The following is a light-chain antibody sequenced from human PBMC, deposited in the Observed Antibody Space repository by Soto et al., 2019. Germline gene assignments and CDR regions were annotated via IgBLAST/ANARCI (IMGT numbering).Light chain of an antibody. CDR2: RAS. Sequence: DIQMTQSPSSLSASVGDRFTISCRASQSISTFLNWYQQRPGTAPRLLIYRASSVKSGVPPRFSGSGSGRDFTLTISSLRPEDSAAYFCQQSYSSPWTFGQGTKVDIK. V-gene: IGKV1-39*01. CDR1: QSISTF. J-gene: IGKJ1*01. CDR3: QQSYSSPWT.